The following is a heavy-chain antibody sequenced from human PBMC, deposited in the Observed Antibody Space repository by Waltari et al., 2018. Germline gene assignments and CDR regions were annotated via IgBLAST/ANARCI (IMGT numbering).Heavy chain of an antibody. CDR3: ARNYCSSGYYISPDAFDI. D-gene: IGHD3-22*01. J-gene: IGHJ3*02. Sequence: AEVKKPGESLKISCKGSGYSFTSYWIGWVRQMPGKGLEWIGIIYPGDSDTRYSPSFQGQVTISADKSISPAYLQWSSLKASETAQDYWARNYCSSGYYISPDAFDIWGQGTMVTVSS. V-gene: IGHV5-51*01. CDR1: GYSFTSYW. CDR2: IYPGDSDT.